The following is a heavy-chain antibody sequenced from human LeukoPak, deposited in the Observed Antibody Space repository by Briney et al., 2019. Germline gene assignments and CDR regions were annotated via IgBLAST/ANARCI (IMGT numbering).Heavy chain of an antibody. CDR3: ARPAEGMITFGGVTSGAFDI. V-gene: IGHV1-2*02. CDR2: INPNRGST. CDR1: GYTFTSYY. Sequence: ASVKVSCKASGYTFTSYYMYWVRQAPGQGLEWMGIINPNRGSTSYAQKFQGRVTMTRDTSISTAYMELSRLRSDDTAVYYCARPAEGMITFGGVTSGAFDIWGQGTMVTVSS. J-gene: IGHJ3*02. D-gene: IGHD3-16*01.